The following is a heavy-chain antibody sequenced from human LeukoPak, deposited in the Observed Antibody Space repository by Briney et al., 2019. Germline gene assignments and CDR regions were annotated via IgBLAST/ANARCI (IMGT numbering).Heavy chain of an antibody. CDR1: GYSFSSYG. J-gene: IGHJ4*02. V-gene: IGHV3-30*18. D-gene: IGHD3-10*01. CDR2: ISYDGSNK. Sequence: AETLSLTCAVSGYSFSSYGLHWVRQAPGKGLEWVAVISYDGSNKYYAESVKGRFTISRDNSKNTLYLQMNSLRAEDTAVYYCAKGGRDVWFGELGAFDYWGQGTLVTVSS. CDR3: AKGGRDVWFGELGAFDY.